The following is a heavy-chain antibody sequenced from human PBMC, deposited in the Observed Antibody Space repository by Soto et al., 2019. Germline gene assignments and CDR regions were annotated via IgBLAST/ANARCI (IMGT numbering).Heavy chain of an antibody. Sequence: SVKVSCKASGGTFSSYAISWVRQAPGQGLEWMGGIIPIFGTANYAQKFQGRVTITADEVTSTAYMELSSLKSEDTAVYYCATPTPLRGAMITNINFDFWGQGTPVNVSS. CDR2: IIPIFGTA. CDR1: GGTFSSYA. J-gene: IGHJ4*02. CDR3: ATPTPLRGAMITNINFDF. D-gene: IGHD3-10*01. V-gene: IGHV1-69*13.